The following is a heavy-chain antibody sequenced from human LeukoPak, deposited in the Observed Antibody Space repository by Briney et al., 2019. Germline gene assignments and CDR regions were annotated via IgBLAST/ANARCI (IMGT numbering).Heavy chain of an antibody. CDR2: IYYSGST. Sequence: SETLSLTCTVSGGSISSSSYYWGWIRQPPGKGLEWIGSIYYSGSTYYNPSLKSRVTISVDTSKNQFSLKLSSVTAADTAVYYCARSLNVDYMDVWGKGTTVTVSS. CDR1: GGSISSSSYY. J-gene: IGHJ6*03. D-gene: IGHD2-21*01. V-gene: IGHV4-39*07. CDR3: ARSLNVDYMDV.